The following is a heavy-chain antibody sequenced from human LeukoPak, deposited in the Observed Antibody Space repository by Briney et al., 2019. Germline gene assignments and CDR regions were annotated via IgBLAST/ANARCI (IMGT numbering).Heavy chain of an antibody. Sequence: GGSLRLSCAASGFTFSSYSMNWVRQAPGKGLEWVSSISSSSSYIYYADPVKGRFTISRDNAKNSLYLQMNSLRAEDTAVYYCARGCAYCGGDCYCEYFQHWGQGTLVTVSS. CDR1: GFTFSSYS. CDR3: ARGCAYCGGDCYCEYFQH. J-gene: IGHJ1*01. D-gene: IGHD2-21*02. V-gene: IGHV3-21*01. CDR2: ISSSSSYI.